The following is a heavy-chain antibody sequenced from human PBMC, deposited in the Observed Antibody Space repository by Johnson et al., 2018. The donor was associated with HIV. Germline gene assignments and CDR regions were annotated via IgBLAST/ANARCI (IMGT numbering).Heavy chain of an antibody. CDR3: ARDSQHYYDSSGYFLGNAFNI. V-gene: IGHV3-30*19. Sequence: QVQLVESGGGVVQPGRSLRLSCAASGFTFSSYGMHWVRQAPGKGLEWVAVISYDGSNKYYADSVKGRFTISRDNAKNSLYLQMNSLRAEDTALYYCARDSQHYYDSSGYFLGNAFNIWGQGTMVTVSS. CDR1: GFTFSSYG. CDR2: ISYDGSNK. J-gene: IGHJ3*02. D-gene: IGHD3-22*01.